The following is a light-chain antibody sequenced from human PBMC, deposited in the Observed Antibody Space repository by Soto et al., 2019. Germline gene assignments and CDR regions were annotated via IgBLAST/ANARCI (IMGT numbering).Light chain of an antibody. J-gene: IGKJ1*01. CDR2: GAS. CDR3: QKYNSAPWM. V-gene: IGKV3-15*01. CDR1: QSVSSN. Sequence: EIVMTQSPATLSVSPGERATLSCRASQSVSSNLAWYQQKPGQAPRLLIYGASTRATGIPARFSGSGSGTDFTLTISSLQPEDVATYYCQKYNSAPWMFGQGTKVEIK.